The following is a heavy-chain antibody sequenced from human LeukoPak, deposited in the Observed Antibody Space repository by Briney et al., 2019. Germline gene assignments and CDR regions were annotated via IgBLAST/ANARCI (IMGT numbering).Heavy chain of an antibody. CDR2: IYYSGST. CDR3: ARVTTSLFDY. CDR1: GGSISSYY. V-gene: IGHV4-59*01. J-gene: IGHJ4*02. Sequence: SETLSLTCTVSGGSISSYYWSWIRQPPGKGLEWIGYIYYSGSTNYNPSLKSRVTISVDTSKNQFSLKLSSMTAADTAVYYCARVTTSLFDYWGQGTLVTVSS. D-gene: IGHD4-17*01.